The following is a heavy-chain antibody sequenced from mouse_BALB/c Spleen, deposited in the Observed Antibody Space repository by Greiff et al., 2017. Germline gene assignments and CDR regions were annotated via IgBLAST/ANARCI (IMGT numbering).Heavy chain of an antibody. Sequence: EVQLVESGPELVKPGASVKMSCKASGYTFTSYVMHWVKQKPGQGLEWIGYINPYNDGTKYNEKFKGKATLTSDKSSSTAYMELSSLTSEDSAVYYCARPYYYGSSYDYFDYWGQGTTLTVSS. CDR1: GYTFTSYV. CDR3: ARPYYYGSSYDYFDY. V-gene: IGHV1-14*01. CDR2: INPYNDGT. J-gene: IGHJ2*01. D-gene: IGHD1-1*01.